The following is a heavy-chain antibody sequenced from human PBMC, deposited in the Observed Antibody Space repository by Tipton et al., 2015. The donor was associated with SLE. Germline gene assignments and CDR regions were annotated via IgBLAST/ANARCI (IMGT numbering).Heavy chain of an antibody. J-gene: IGHJ6*02. CDR1: GSSISNGFH. CDR2: IYYSGST. D-gene: IGHD5-18*01. CDR3: ARAQRKIQPLDV. V-gene: IGHV4-38-2*02. Sequence: TLSLTCTVSGSSISNGFHWGWIRQPPGKGLEWIGSIYYSGSTFYTPSLTSRVTISLDTSKSQFSLKLSSVTAVDTAVYYCARAQRKIQPLDVWGQGTTVTVSS.